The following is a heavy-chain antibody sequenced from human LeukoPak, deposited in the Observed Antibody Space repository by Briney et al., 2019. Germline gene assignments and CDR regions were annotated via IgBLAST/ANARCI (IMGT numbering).Heavy chain of an antibody. CDR1: GYTFTGYY. CDR2: INPNSGGT. V-gene: IGHV1-2*02. CDR3: ARDISGHDAFDI. Sequence: AALVKVSCKASGYTFTGYYMHWVRQAPGQGLEWMGWINPNSGGTNYAQKFQGRVTMTRDTSISTAYMELSRLRSDDTAVYYCARDISGHDAFDIWGQGTMVTVSS. D-gene: IGHD5-12*01. J-gene: IGHJ3*02.